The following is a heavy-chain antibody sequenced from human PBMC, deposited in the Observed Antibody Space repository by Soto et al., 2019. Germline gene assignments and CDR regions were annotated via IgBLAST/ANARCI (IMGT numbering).Heavy chain of an antibody. J-gene: IGHJ6*02. D-gene: IGHD2-8*01. CDR3: ARDGEDIVLMERRRTYYYGMDV. Sequence: SETLSLTCTVSGGSISSFYWSWIRQPAGKGLEWIGRIYTSGSTNYNPSLKSRVTMSVDTSKNQFSLKLSSVTAADTAVYYCARDGEDIVLMERRRTYYYGMDVWGQGTTVTVSS. CDR1: GGSISSFY. CDR2: IYTSGST. V-gene: IGHV4-4*07.